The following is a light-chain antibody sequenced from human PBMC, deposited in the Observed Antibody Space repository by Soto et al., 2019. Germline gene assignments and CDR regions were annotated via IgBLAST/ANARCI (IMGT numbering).Light chain of an antibody. Sequence: AIQMTQSPSSLSASVGDRVTITCRASQGIRNDLGWYQQKPGKAPKLLIYAASSLQSGVPSRFSGSGSGTDFTLTITSLQTADFATYYCLQDYNYPRTFGQGTKVDIK. CDR3: LQDYNYPRT. J-gene: IGKJ1*01. CDR2: AAS. CDR1: QGIRND. V-gene: IGKV1-6*01.